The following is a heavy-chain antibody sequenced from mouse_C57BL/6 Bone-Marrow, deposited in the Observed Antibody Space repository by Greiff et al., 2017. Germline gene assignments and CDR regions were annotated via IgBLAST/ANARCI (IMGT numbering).Heavy chain of an antibody. D-gene: IGHD2-1*01. V-gene: IGHV14-4*01. CDR1: GFNFKDDY. CDR3: TTTLSTGPYFDY. J-gene: IGHJ2*01. Sequence: VQLQQSGAELVRPGASVKLSCTASGFNFKDDYMPWVKQRPEQGLEWIGWIDPENGDTEYAAKVKGTATITADTSSNTAYLQFSSLTSEDTAVYYCTTTLSTGPYFDYWGQGTTLTVSS. CDR2: IDPENGDT.